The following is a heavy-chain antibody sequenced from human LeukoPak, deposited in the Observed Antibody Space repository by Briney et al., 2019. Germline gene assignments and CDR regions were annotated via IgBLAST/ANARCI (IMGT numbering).Heavy chain of an antibody. CDR2: ISSSGSAI. V-gene: IGHV3-48*03. CDR1: GFTFSSYE. J-gene: IGHJ5*02. Sequence: GGSLRLSCAASGFTFSSYEMNWVRQVPGKGLEWVSYISSSGSAIYYADSVKGRFTISRDNAKNSLYLQMNSLRAEDTAVYYCARDLGPYYYDSSGYSFTSWGQGTLVTVSS. CDR3: ARDLGPYYYDSSGYSFTS. D-gene: IGHD3-22*01.